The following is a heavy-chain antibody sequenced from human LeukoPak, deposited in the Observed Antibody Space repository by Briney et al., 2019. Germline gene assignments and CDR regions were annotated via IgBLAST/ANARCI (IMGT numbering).Heavy chain of an antibody. D-gene: IGHD3-10*01. Sequence: GASVKVSCKASGYTFTSYGISWVRQAPGQGLEWMGWISAHNGNTNYAQKLQGRVTMTTDTSTSTAYMELRSLRSDDTAVYYCARSSKLLWFGDDFDYWGQGTLVTVSS. CDR1: GYTFTSYG. CDR2: ISAHNGNT. J-gene: IGHJ4*02. CDR3: ARSSKLLWFGDDFDY. V-gene: IGHV1-18*01.